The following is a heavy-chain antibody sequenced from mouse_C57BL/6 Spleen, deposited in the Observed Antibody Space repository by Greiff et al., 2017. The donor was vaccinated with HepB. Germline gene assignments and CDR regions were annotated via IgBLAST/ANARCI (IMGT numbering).Heavy chain of an antibody. J-gene: IGHJ4*01. CDR3: ARGRYYGSSYVYAMDY. CDR1: GFTFSSYA. D-gene: IGHD1-1*01. Sequence: EVHLVESGGGLVKPGGSLKLSCAASGFTFSSYAMSWVRQTPEKRLEWVATISDGGSYTYYPDNVKGRFTISRDNAKNNLYLQMSHLKSEDTAMYYCARGRYYGSSYVYAMDYWGQGTSVTVSS. V-gene: IGHV5-4*01. CDR2: ISDGGSYT.